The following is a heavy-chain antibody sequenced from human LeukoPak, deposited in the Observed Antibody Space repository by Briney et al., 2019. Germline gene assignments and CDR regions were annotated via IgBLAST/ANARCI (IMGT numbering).Heavy chain of an antibody. V-gene: IGHV3-72*01. CDR1: GFKFSDHY. CDR2: SRNKASSYTT. J-gene: IGHJ4*02. CDR3: ARDRGYCTSDDCYRWFHC. Sequence: GGSLRLSCAASGFKFSDHYIDWVRQAPGKGLEWVGRSRNKASSYTTEYAASVEGRFTISRDVSESSLYLQMNSLRTEDTAVYYCARDRGYCTSDDCYRWFHCWGQGTLVIVSS. D-gene: IGHD2-8*01.